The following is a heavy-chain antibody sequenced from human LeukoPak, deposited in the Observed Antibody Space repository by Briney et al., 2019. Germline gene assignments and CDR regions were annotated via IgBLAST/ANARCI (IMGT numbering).Heavy chain of an antibody. D-gene: IGHD3-22*01. CDR2: IYPGDSDT. Sequence: GESLKISCKGSGYSFSNYWIGWVRQMPGKGLEYMGIIYPGDSDTRYSPSFQGQVTISVDKSISTAYLQWRSLKASDTAMYYCARFENYYDSSGYYYCAFDMWGQGTMVTVSS. CDR1: GYSFSNYW. CDR3: ARFENYYDSSGYYYCAFDM. J-gene: IGHJ3*02. V-gene: IGHV5-51*01.